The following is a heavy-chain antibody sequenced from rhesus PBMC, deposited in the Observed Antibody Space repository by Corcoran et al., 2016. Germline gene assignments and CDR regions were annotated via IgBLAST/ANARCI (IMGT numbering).Heavy chain of an antibody. CDR3: ARAKHYYDSGYYTGYFDY. Sequence: EVQLVESGGGVVQPGGSLRLSCAASGFTFDDYAMHWVRQAPGKGLEWVSVISWSGGSTYYSDSVKGQFTISIENAKNSLDRQMGSLRAEDTALYYCARAKHYYDSGYYTGYFDYGGQGVLVTVSS. CDR1: GFTFDDYA. CDR2: ISWSGGST. D-gene: IGHD3-28*01. V-gene: IGHV3-201*01. J-gene: IGHJ4*01.